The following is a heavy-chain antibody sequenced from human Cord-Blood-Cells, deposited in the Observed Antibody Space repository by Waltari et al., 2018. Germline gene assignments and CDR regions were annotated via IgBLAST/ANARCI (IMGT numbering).Heavy chain of an antibody. CDR2: IYHSGST. CDR3: ARGVGIAAVGKVDY. D-gene: IGHD6-13*01. V-gene: IGHV4-38-2*02. Sequence: QVQLQESGPGLVKPSETLSLTCTVSGYSISSGYYWGWIRQPPGKGLEWIGSIYHSGSTYYNPSLKSRVTISVDTSKNQFSLKLSSVTAADTAVYYCARGVGIAAVGKVDYWGQGTLVTVSS. J-gene: IGHJ4*02. CDR1: GYSISSGYY.